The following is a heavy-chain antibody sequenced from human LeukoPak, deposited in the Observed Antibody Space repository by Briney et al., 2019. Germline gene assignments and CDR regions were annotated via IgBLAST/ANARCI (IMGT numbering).Heavy chain of an antibody. D-gene: IGHD3-3*01. CDR1: GYTFTSYD. CDR3: ARGPPLFGVVIFFDY. J-gene: IGHJ4*02. V-gene: IGHV1-8*01. CDR2: MNPNSGNT. Sequence: ASVKVSCKASGYTFTSYDINWVRQATGQGLEWMGWMNPNSGNTGYAQKFQGRVTMTRNTSISTAYMELSSLRSEDTAVYYCARGPPLFGVVIFFDYLGQGTLVTVSS.